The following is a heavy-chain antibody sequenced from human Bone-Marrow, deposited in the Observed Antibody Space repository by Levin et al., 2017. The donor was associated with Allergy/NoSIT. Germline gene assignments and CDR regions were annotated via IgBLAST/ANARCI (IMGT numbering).Heavy chain of an antibody. Sequence: GESLKISCAASGFTVGNNYMTWVRQAPGKGLEWVSLIYSRGDTRYADSVKGRFTISRDSSKNTLYLHMNSLRAEDTAIYSCAGYSSLDHWGQGTLVTVSS. CDR1: GFTVGNNY. D-gene: IGHD6-19*01. J-gene: IGHJ4*02. CDR2: IYSRGDT. V-gene: IGHV3-53*01. CDR3: AGYSSLDH.